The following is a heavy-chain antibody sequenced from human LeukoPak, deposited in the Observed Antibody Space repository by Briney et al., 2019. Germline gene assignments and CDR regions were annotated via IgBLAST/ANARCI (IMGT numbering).Heavy chain of an antibody. CDR2: IYSGGST. D-gene: IGHD6-19*01. Sequence: GGSLRLSCAVSGFTVSSNYMSWVRQPPGKGLEWVSVIYSGGSTYYADSVKGRFTVSRHDSRDTLYLQMNSLRAEDTALYYCAKVRGIAVENGMDVWGQGTTVTVSS. J-gene: IGHJ6*02. CDR3: AKVRGIAVENGMDV. V-gene: IGHV3-53*04. CDR1: GFTVSSNY.